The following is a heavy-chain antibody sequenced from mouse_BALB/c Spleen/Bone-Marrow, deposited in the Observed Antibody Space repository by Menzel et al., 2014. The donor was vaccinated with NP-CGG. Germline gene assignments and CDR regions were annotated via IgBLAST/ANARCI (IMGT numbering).Heavy chain of an antibody. J-gene: IGHJ4*01. CDR3: ARDSFLITRALDY. Sequence: VKLMESGPGLVAPSQSLSITCTVSGFSLTGYGVSWVRQSPGEGLEWLGMIWGDGSTDYNSALKSRLSISKDNSKSQVFLKMNSLQTDDTARYYCARDSFLITRALDYWGQGTSVTVSS. V-gene: IGHV2-6-7*01. CDR2: IWGDGST. D-gene: IGHD2-4*01. CDR1: GFSLTGYG.